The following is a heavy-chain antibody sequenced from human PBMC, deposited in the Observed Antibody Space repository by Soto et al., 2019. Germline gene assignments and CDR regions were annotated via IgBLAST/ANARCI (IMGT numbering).Heavy chain of an antibody. J-gene: IGHJ4*02. Sequence: QVQLVQSGAEVEKPGASVKGSCKASVFAFPIYGVHWVRQAPGQGLEWMGLSNFGTGDTAYSQNFRGRLTVTRDTSASTAYMELSRLGSADTALYYCVAEESRGEREFEYWGQGSLFTVSS. CDR2: SNFGTGDT. CDR1: VFAFPIYG. CDR3: VAEESRGEREFEY. V-gene: IGHV1-3*01. D-gene: IGHD3-10*01.